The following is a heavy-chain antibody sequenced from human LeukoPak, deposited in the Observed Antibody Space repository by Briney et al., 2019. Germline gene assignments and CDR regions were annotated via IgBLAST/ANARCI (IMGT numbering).Heavy chain of an antibody. CDR2: IIPIFGTA. CDR1: GGTFSSYA. V-gene: IGHV1-69*13. D-gene: IGHD5-18*01. J-gene: IGHJ6*03. Sequence: SVKVSCKASGGTFSSYAISWVRQAPGQGLEWMGGIIPIFGTANYAQKFQGRVAITADESTSTAYMELSSLRSEDTAVYYCARDFVDTAMAGLVGYMDVWGKGTTVTVSS. CDR3: ARDFVDTAMAGLVGYMDV.